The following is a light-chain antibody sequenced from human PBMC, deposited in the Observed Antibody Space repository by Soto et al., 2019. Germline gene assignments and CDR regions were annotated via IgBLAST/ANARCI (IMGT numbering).Light chain of an antibody. J-gene: IGLJ1*01. Sequence: QSVLTQPASVSGSPGQSITISCTGTSSDVGGYNYVSWYQQHPGKAPKLMIYEVSNRPSGVSNRSSGSKSGNTASLTISGLQAEDEDDYYCSSYTSSTFYVLGTGTKVTVL. V-gene: IGLV2-14*01. CDR2: EVS. CDR1: SSDVGGYNY. CDR3: SSYTSSTFYV.